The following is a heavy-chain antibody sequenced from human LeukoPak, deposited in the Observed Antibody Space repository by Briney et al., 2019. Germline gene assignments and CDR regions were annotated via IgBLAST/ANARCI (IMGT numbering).Heavy chain of an antibody. D-gene: IGHD6-13*01. Sequence: ASVKVSCKASGYTFTDYYIHCVRQAPGQGLEWMGWINPNSGGTNYAHKFQGRVTMTRDTSISTAYMELSRLRSDDTAVYYCARWGPVELTQISPGIAAAGEDYWGQGTLVTVSS. V-gene: IGHV1-2*02. CDR2: INPNSGGT. J-gene: IGHJ4*02. CDR3: ARWGPVELTQISPGIAAAGEDY. CDR1: GYTFTDYY.